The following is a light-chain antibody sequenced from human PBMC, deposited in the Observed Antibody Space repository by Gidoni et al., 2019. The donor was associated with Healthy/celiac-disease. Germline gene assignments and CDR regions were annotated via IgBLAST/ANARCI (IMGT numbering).Light chain of an antibody. J-gene: IGKJ4*01. CDR2: WAS. CDR3: QQYYSTPPFT. Sequence: DIVMTQSPDSLAVYLGERATINCKSSQSVLYSSNNKNYLAWYQQKPGQPPKLLIYWASTRESGVPDRFSGSGSGTDFTLTISSLQAEDVAVYYCQQYYSTPPFTFGGGTKVEIK. V-gene: IGKV4-1*01. CDR1: QSVLYSSNNKNY.